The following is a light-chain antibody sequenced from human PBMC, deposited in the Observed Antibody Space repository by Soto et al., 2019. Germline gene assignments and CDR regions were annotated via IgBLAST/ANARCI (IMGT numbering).Light chain of an antibody. CDR3: MLSYSGPSI. J-gene: IGLJ7*01. V-gene: IGLV7-46*01. CDR1: NGTVTSGHY. CDR2: DIN. Sequence: QAVVTQEPSLTVSPGGTVTLTCGSSNGTVTSGHYPYWFQVKPGQAPRTLLYDINNKHSWTPARFSGSLLGGKAALTLSGAQPEDEADYYCMLSYSGPSIFGGGTQLTVL.